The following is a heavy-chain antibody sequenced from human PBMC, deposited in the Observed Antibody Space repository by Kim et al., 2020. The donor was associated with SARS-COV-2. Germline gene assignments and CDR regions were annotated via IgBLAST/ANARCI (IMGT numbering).Heavy chain of an antibody. J-gene: IGHJ5*02. Sequence: ASVKVSCKASGYTFTSYGISWVRQAPGQGLEWMGWISAYNGNTNYAQKLQGRVTMTTDTSTSTAYMELRSLRSDDTAVYYCARGWEYGSGSYEVWFDPWGQGTLVTVSS. D-gene: IGHD3-10*01. CDR2: ISAYNGNT. CDR3: ARGWEYGSGSYEVWFDP. V-gene: IGHV1-18*01. CDR1: GYTFTSYG.